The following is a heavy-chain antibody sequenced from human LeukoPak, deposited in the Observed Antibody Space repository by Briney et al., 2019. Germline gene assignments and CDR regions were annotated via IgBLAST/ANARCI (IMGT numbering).Heavy chain of an antibody. D-gene: IGHD3/OR15-3a*01. CDR3: ARALSWTTDSYYYMDV. CDR2: MNPNSGNI. Sequence: ASVKVSCKVSGYTLTELSMHWVRQATGQGLEWMGWMNPNSGNIGYAQKFQGRVTMTKNTSITTAYMELSSLRSEDTAVYYCARALSWTTDSYYYMDVWGKGTTVTVSS. J-gene: IGHJ6*03. V-gene: IGHV1-8*01. CDR1: GYTLTELS.